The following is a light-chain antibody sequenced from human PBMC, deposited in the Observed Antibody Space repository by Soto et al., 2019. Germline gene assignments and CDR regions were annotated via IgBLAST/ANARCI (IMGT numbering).Light chain of an antibody. Sequence: QSALTQPHSVSGSPGQSVAISCTGTSSDVGGYNYVSWYQQHPGKAPKLMIYDVSKRPSGVPDRFSGSKSGNTASLTISGLQAEDGADYYCCSYAGSYSYVLGTGTKVTVL. V-gene: IGLV2-11*01. CDR3: CSYAGSYSYV. J-gene: IGLJ1*01. CDR1: SSDVGGYNY. CDR2: DVS.